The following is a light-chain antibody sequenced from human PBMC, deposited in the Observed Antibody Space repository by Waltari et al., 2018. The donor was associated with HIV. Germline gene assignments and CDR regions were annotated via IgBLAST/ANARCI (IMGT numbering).Light chain of an antibody. J-gene: IGLJ2*01. CDR1: SNDVGGFNY. CDR2: DVS. CDR3: CSYSSSGTVL. V-gene: IGLV2-14*03. Sequence: HSVLPQPASMSGSLGQSITISCLGSSNDVGGFNYVSWYTQSPAKAPRLVIYDVSNRPSGVSGRCSGSKSGSAASLTISVLQPEDEADYYCCSYSSSGTVLFGGGTRLTVL.